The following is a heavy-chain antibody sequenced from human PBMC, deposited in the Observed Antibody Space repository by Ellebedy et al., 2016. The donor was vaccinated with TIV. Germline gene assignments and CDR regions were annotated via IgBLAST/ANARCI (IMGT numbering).Heavy chain of an antibody. CDR3: ASPTGYYYDSSGNDY. CDR1: GYTFTSYA. CDR2: INAGNGNT. Sequence: ASVKVSXXASGYTFTSYAMHWVRQAPGQRLEWMGWINAGNGNTKYSQKFQGRVTITRDTSASTAYMELSSLRSEDTAVYYCASPTGYYYDSSGNDYWGQGTLVTVSS. V-gene: IGHV1-3*01. D-gene: IGHD3-22*01. J-gene: IGHJ4*02.